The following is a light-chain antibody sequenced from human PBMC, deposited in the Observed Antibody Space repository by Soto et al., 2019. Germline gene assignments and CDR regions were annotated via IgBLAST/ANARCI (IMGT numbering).Light chain of an antibody. CDR2: HTS. J-gene: IGKJ4*01. CDR3: QQRSNLPLLT. Sequence: IVVSQKNNSLSVTPGQPASISCKSSESRRQSDGNTYLYWYLQKPGQAPRLLIYHTSYRATGIPDRFSGSGSGTDFTLTISSLEPEDFAVYYCQQRSNLPLLTSGG. V-gene: IGKV2-29*01. CDR1: ESRRQSDGNTY.